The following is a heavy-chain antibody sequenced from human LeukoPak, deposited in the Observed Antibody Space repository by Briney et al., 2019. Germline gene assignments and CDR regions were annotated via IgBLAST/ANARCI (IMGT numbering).Heavy chain of an antibody. CDR2: IDPSDSYT. Sequence: GESLRISCTGSGYSFTSYWISWVRQMPGKGLEWMGRIDPSDSYTNYSPSFQGHVTISADKSISTAYLQWSSLKASDTAMYYCARLTTAMVRRGYYFDYWGQGTLVTVSS. V-gene: IGHV5-10-1*01. J-gene: IGHJ4*02. CDR3: ARLTTAMVRRGYYFDY. CDR1: GYSFTSYW. D-gene: IGHD5-18*01.